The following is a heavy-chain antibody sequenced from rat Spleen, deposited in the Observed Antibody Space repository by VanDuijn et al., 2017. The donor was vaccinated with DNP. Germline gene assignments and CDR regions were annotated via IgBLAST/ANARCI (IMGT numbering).Heavy chain of an antibody. CDR1: GFTFNNYL. V-gene: IGHV5-31*01. D-gene: IGHD1-2*01. CDR3: AKDMGHQLYLVFDY. CDR2: ITSSGGTT. Sequence: EVQLVESGGDLVQPGRSLKLSCVASGFTFNNYLMTWIRQVPGKGLEWVASITSSGGTTYYPDSVKGRFTISRDNAKSTLYLQMESLRSEDTATYYCAKDMGHQLYLVFDYWGQGVTVTVSS. J-gene: IGHJ2*01.